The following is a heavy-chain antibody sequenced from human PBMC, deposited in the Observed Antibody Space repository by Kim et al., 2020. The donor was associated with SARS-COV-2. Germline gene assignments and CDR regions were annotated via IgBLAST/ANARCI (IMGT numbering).Heavy chain of an antibody. CDR2: ISGSGGST. D-gene: IGHD1-26*01. CDR1: GFTFSSYA. CDR3: AKSSKSGSYGLYYYYGMDV. Sequence: GGSLRLSCAASGFTFSSYAMSWVRQAPGKGLEWVSAISGSGGSTYYADSVKGRFTISRDNSKNTLYLQMNSLRAEDTAVYYCAKSSKSGSYGLYYYYGMDVWGQGTTVTVSS. J-gene: IGHJ6*02. V-gene: IGHV3-23*01.